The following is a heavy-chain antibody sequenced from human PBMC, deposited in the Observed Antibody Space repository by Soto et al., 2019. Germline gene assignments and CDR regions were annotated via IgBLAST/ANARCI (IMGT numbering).Heavy chain of an antibody. CDR1: GGTFTSDT. CDR2: IIPILGTG. Sequence: QVQLVQSGPEVKKSGSSVKVSCKLSGGTFTSDTISWLRQAPGQGLDWMGRIIPILGTGNYAQKFEGRVTITENKSTNTGYIELTSLTSEGTAVYYCAREEGSYQMGTSPIYYMDVCGNGTTVNVSS. J-gene: IGHJ6*03. D-gene: IGHD7-27*01. CDR3: AREEGSYQMGTSPIYYMDV. V-gene: IGHV1-69*08.